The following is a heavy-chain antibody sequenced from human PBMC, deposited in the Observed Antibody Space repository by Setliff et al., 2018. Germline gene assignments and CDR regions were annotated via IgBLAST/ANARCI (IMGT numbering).Heavy chain of an antibody. CDR1: GYSIRSGNY. CDR2: IYDRGST. CDR3: ARGPSSGSYSDAFDT. V-gene: IGHV4-38-2*01. D-gene: IGHD1-26*01. Sequence: PSETLSLTCAVSGYSIRSGNYWGWIRQPPGKGLEWIGNIYDRGSTHYNPSLKSRVTISEDTSKSQSSLKLSSVTAADTAVYYCARGPSSGSYSDAFDTWGQGTTVTVSS. J-gene: IGHJ3*02.